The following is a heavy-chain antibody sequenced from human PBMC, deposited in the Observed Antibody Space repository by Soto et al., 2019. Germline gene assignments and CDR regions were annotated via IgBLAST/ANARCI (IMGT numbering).Heavy chain of an antibody. J-gene: IGHJ3*02. D-gene: IGHD2-8*01. Sequence: GGSLRLSCAASGFSFSGSSMHWVRQASGKGLEWVGRIRSGADNYATAYTASMKGRFIISRDDSKNTAYLQMNSLKTEDTAVYYCTRLSTNAPYDACDIWGQGTMVTVSS. CDR3: TRLSTNAPYDACDI. CDR1: GFSFSGSS. V-gene: IGHV3-73*01. CDR2: IRSGADNYAT.